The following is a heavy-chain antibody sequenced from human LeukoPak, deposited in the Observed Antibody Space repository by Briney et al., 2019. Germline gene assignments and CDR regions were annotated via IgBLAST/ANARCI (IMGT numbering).Heavy chain of an antibody. CDR3: ARFWYYFDY. CDR1: GFTFSSYA. Sequence: GGSLRLSCAASGFTFSSYAMHWVRQAPGKGLEWVAVISYDGSNKYYADSVKGRFTISRDNSKNTLYLQMNSLRAEDTAVYYCARFWYYFDYGGQGTLVTVSS. D-gene: IGHD2-8*02. V-gene: IGHV3-30-3*01. J-gene: IGHJ4*02. CDR2: ISYDGSNK.